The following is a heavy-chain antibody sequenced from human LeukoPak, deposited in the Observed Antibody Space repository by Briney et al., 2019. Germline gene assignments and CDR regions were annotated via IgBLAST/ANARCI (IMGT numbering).Heavy chain of an antibody. V-gene: IGHV1-18*01. CDR2: ISAYNGNT. D-gene: IGHD3-3*01. J-gene: IGHJ3*02. CDR1: GYTFTSYG. Sequence: ASVTVSCKASGYTFTSYGISWVRQAPGQGLEWMGWISAYNGNTNYAQKLQGRVTMTTDTSTSTAYMELRSLRSDDTAVYYCAREPTYYDFWSGYYTANDAFDIWGQGTMVTVSS. CDR3: AREPTYYDFWSGYYTANDAFDI.